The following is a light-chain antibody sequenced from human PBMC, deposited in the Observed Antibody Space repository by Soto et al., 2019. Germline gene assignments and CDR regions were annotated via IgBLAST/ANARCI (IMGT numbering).Light chain of an antibody. Sequence: EIVLTHSPATLSLSPWERATLSFRASQSVSSYLAWYQQKPGQPPRLLIYDASNRATGIPARFSGSGSGTDFTLTISSLEPEDFAVYYCQQRSNWQVTFGQGTRLEI. CDR3: QQRSNWQVT. CDR2: DAS. V-gene: IGKV3-11*01. J-gene: IGKJ5*01. CDR1: QSVSSY.